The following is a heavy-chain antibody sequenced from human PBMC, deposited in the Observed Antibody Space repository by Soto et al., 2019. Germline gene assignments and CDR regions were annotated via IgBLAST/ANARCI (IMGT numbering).Heavy chain of an antibody. Sequence: GGSLRLSCAASGFTFSSYAMHWVRQAPGKGLEWVAVISYDGSNKYYADSVKGRFTISRDNSKNTLYLQMNSLRAEDTAVYYCASSRSIQRYNWFDPWGQGTLVTVSS. J-gene: IGHJ5*02. V-gene: IGHV3-30-3*01. D-gene: IGHD3-3*02. CDR1: GFTFSSYA. CDR3: ASSRSIQRYNWFDP. CDR2: ISYDGSNK.